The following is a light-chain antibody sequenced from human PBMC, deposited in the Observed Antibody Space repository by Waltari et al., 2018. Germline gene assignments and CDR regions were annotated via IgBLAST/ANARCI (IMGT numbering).Light chain of an antibody. CDR3: SSYTSSSTYV. CDR1: SSDVGGYNY. V-gene: IGLV2-14*01. J-gene: IGLJ1*01. CDR2: DVS. Sequence: QSALTQPASVSGSPGQSITISCTGTSSDVGGYNYVSWYQQHPGKAPKLMIYDVSKRPSGVSNRFAGSKSGNTASRTISGLQAEDEADYCCSSYTSSSTYVFGTGTKVTVL.